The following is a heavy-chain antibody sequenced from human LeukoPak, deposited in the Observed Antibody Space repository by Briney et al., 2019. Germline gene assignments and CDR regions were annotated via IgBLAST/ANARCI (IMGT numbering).Heavy chain of an antibody. D-gene: IGHD5-24*01. Sequence: ASVKVSCKASGYTFKNYDINWVRQATGQGLEWMGWMNPNSGNTGFAQKFQDRVSMTRDTSINAAYMELTSLRSGDTAVYYCARATPGGLHGYSFDYWGQGTVVTVYS. CDR2: MNPNSGNT. V-gene: IGHV1-8*02. CDR3: ARATPGGLHGYSFDY. J-gene: IGHJ4*02. CDR1: GYTFKNYD.